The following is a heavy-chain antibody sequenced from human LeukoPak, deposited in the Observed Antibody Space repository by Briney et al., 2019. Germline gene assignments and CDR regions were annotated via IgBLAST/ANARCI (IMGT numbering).Heavy chain of an antibody. V-gene: IGHV3-48*01. J-gene: IGHJ4*02. Sequence: GGSLRLSCAASGFTFSSYSMNWVRQAPGKGLEWVSYISSSSSTIYYADSVKGRFTISRDNAKNSLYLQMNSLRAEDTAVYYCARDRRYCSSTSCYTPFDYWGQGTLVTVSS. D-gene: IGHD2-2*02. CDR3: ARDRRYCSSTSCYTPFDY. CDR2: ISSSSSTI. CDR1: GFTFSSYS.